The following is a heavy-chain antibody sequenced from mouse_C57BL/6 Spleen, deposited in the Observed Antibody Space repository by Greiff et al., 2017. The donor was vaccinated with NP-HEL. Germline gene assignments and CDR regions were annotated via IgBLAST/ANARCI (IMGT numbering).Heavy chain of an antibody. CDR1: GFNIKDDY. Sequence: VQLQQSGAELVRPGASVKLSCTASGFNIKDDYMHWVKQRPEQGLEWIGWIDPENGDTEYASKFQGKATRTADTSYNTAYLQLSSLTSEDTAGYYWTGGRVTKRFAYWGQGTLVTVSA. CDR2: IDPENGDT. D-gene: IGHD2-2*01. V-gene: IGHV14-4*01. J-gene: IGHJ3*01. CDR3: TGGRVTKRFAY.